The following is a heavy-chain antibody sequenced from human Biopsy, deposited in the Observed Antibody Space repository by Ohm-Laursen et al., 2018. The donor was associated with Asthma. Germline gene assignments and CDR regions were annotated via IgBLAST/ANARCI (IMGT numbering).Heavy chain of an antibody. CDR2: IYYSGTT. J-gene: IGHJ6*02. CDR3: VRGSSSWHHGPFHYYYGLDV. D-gene: IGHD6-13*01. CDR1: SGSGGYMRSGNYY. V-gene: IGHV4-39*01. Sequence: SETLSLTCSLSSGSGGYMRSGNYYWGWIRQPPGKGLEWIGSIYYSGTTYYNPSPESRVTVSADTSKNQFSLNLTSVTAADTAVYYCVRGSSSWHHGPFHYYYGLDVWGQGTTATVSS.